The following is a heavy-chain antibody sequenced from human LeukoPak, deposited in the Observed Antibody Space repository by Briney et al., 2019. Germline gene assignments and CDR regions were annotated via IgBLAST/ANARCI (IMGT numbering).Heavy chain of an antibody. D-gene: IGHD3-22*01. J-gene: IGHJ4*02. CDR1: GGSFSGYY. Sequence: SETLSLTCAVYGGSFSGYYWSWIRQPPGKGLEWIGEINHSGSTNYNPSLKSRVTISLDTSKNQFSLKLSSVTAADTAVYYCARGPSYRRSGYADYWGQGTLVTVSS. CDR2: INHSGST. V-gene: IGHV4-34*01. CDR3: ARGPSYRRSGYADY.